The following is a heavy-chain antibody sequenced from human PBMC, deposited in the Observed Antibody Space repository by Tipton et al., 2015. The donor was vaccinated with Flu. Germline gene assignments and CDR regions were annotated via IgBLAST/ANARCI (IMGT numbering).Heavy chain of an antibody. CDR2: ISPSGST. CDR1: GDSISRYY. D-gene: IGHD5-12*01. CDR3: ARDLRGYSGYTGGDAFDI. J-gene: IGHJ3*02. Sequence: TLSLTCTVSGDSISRYYWSWIRQPAGKGLEWIGRISPSGSTNYNASLESRIAMSLDTSKNQFSLRLSSATAADTAVYYCARDLRGYSGYTGGDAFDIWGQGTMVSVSS. V-gene: IGHV4-4*07.